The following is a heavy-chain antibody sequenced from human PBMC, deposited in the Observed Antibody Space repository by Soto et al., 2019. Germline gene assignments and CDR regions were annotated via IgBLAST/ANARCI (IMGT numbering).Heavy chain of an antibody. CDR3: ASGASVPRTETQPNRGGMDV. CDR1: SFTFKGYT. CDR2: ISSRSDYI. Sequence: PRGSLRPSCRASSFTFKGYTINWVRQAPGKGLAMVSYISSRSDYIHYADPVKGRFNISRDNAENSLFLELTSLRVDDTALYYCASGASVPRTETQPNRGGMDVWGQGTTVTVSS. V-gene: IGHV3-21*04. D-gene: IGHD7-27*01. J-gene: IGHJ6*02.